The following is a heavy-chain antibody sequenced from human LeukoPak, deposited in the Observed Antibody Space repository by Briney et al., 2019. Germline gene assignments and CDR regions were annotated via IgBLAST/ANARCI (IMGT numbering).Heavy chain of an antibody. D-gene: IGHD3-10*01. CDR2: ISYDGSNK. Sequence: GGSLRLSCAASGFTFSSYAMHWVRQAPGKGLEWVAVISYDGSNKYYADSVKGRFTISRDNSKNTLYLQMNSLRAEDTAVYYCARGLNYGSGSYYPTIGYWGQGTLVTVSS. CDR1: GFTFSSYA. CDR3: ARGLNYGSGSYYPTIGY. J-gene: IGHJ4*02. V-gene: IGHV3-30-3*01.